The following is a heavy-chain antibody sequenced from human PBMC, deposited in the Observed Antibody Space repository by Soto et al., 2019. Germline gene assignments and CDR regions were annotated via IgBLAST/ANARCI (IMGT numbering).Heavy chain of an antibody. V-gene: IGHV4-30-4*01. J-gene: IGHJ5*02. CDR2: IYYSGST. CDR1: GGSISSGDYY. D-gene: IGHD3-10*01. Sequence: PSETLSLTCTVSGGSISSGDYYWSWIRQTPGKGLEWIGYIYYSGSTYYNPSLKSRVTISVDTSKNQFSLKLSSVTAADTAVYYCARGVTMVRGVIIPWFDPWGQGTLVTVSS. CDR3: ARGVTMVRGVIIPWFDP.